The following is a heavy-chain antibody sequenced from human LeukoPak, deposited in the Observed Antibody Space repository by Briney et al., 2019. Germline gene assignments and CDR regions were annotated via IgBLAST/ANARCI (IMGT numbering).Heavy chain of an antibody. V-gene: IGHV1-46*01. J-gene: IGHJ6*02. D-gene: IGHD4-17*01. CDR3: ARDLPRDYPRHHYYYGMDV. Sequence: ASVKVSCKASGYTFTGHYMHWVRQAPGQGLEWMGLINPSGTGTLYTQKFQGRVTMTRDTSTSTDYMELSSLRSEDTAVYYCARDLPRDYPRHHYYYGMDVWGQGTTVTVSS. CDR1: GYTFTGHY. CDR2: INPSGTGT.